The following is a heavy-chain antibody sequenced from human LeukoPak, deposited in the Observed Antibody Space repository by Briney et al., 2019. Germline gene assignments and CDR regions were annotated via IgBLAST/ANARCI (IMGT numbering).Heavy chain of an antibody. J-gene: IGHJ4*02. V-gene: IGHV1-69*05. Sequence: SVKVSCKASGGTFSSYAISWVRQAPGQGLEWMGGIIPILGTANYAQKFQGRVTITTDESTSTAYMELSSLRSEDTAVYYCARGRGLMVAALDYWGQGTLVTVSS. CDR2: IIPILGTA. CDR3: ARGRGLMVAALDY. D-gene: IGHD2-15*01. CDR1: GGTFSSYA.